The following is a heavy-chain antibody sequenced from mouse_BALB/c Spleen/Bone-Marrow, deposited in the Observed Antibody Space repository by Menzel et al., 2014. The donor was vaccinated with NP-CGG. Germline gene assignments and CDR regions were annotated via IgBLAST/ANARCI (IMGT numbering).Heavy chain of an antibody. D-gene: IGHD2-4*01. CDR1: GFTFTDYY. CDR2: IRNKANDYTT. CDR3: AREIINDYHWYFDV. V-gene: IGHV7-3*02. J-gene: IGHJ1*01. Sequence: EVKLEESGGGLVQPGGSLRLSCATSGFTFTDYYMSWVRQPPGKALEWLGFIRNKANDYTTEYSASVKGRFTISRDNSQSILYLQMNTLRAEDSASYYCAREIINDYHWYFDVWGARTTVTVSS.